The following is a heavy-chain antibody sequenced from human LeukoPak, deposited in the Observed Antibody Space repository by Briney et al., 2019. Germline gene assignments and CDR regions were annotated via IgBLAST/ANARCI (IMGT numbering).Heavy chain of an antibody. Sequence: GGSLRLSCAASRFTFSSYGMHWVRQAPGKGLEWVAFIEYDGSNKYYADSMKGRFTISRDNSKNTLYVQMNSLRAEDTAVYYCAKGTHSSGWPRNWFDPWGQGTLVTVSS. CDR2: IEYDGSNK. CDR1: RFTFSSYG. D-gene: IGHD6-19*01. CDR3: AKGTHSSGWPRNWFDP. V-gene: IGHV3-30*02. J-gene: IGHJ5*02.